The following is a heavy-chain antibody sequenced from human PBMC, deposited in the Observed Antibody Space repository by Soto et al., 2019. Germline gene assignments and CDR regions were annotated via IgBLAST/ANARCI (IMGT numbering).Heavy chain of an antibody. CDR1: GFTFSNYA. D-gene: IGHD5-12*01. V-gene: IGHV3-23*01. J-gene: IGHJ4*02. Sequence: HPGGSLRLSCAGSGFTFSNYAMSWVRQAPGKGLEWVSAISGSGGSTYYADSVKGRFTISRDNSKNTLYLQMNSLRAEDTAVYYCAKGKWLQSKGVLDYWGQGTLVTVSS. CDR3: AKGKWLQSKGVLDY. CDR2: ISGSGGST.